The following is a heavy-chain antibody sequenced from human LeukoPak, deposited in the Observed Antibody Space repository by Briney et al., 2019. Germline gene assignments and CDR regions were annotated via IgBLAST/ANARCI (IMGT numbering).Heavy chain of an antibody. CDR3: ARGYCSSTSCYGYYYHGMDV. CDR2: ISSSSSYI. CDR1: GFTFSSYS. D-gene: IGHD2-2*01. J-gene: IGHJ6*02. V-gene: IGHV3-21*01. Sequence: GGSLRLSCAASGFTFSSYSMNWVRQAPGKGLEWVSSISSSSSYIYYADSVKGRFTISRDNAKNSLYLQMNSLRAEDTAVYYCARGYCSSTSCYGYYYHGMDVWGQGTTVTVSS.